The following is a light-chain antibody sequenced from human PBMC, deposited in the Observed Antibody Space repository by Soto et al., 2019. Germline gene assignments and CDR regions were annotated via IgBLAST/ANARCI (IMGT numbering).Light chain of an antibody. Sequence: EIVLTQSPGTLSLSPGERATLSCRASQSVSSNYLAWYQQKPGQAPRLLIYGASSRATGIPDRFTGSGSGTDFTLTISRLEPEDFAVYYCKQYGSAARTFGQGTKVEIK. CDR2: GAS. J-gene: IGKJ1*01. CDR3: KQYGSAART. V-gene: IGKV3-20*01. CDR1: QSVSSNY.